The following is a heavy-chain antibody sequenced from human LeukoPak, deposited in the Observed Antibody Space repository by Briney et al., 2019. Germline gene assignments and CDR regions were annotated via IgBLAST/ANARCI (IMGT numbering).Heavy chain of an antibody. Sequence: PSETLSLTCTVSGGSISSYYWSWIRQPPGKGLEWIGYIYYSGSTNYNPSLKSRVTISVDTSKNQFSLKLSSVTAADTAVYYCARVGEGGPDFDYWGQGTLVTVSS. CDR2: IYYSGST. V-gene: IGHV4-59*08. CDR3: ARVGEGGPDFDY. CDR1: GGSISSYY. D-gene: IGHD3-10*01. J-gene: IGHJ4*02.